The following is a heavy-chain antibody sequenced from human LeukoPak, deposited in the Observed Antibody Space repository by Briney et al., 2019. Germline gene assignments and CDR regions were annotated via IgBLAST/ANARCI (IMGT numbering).Heavy chain of an antibody. J-gene: IGHJ4*02. D-gene: IGHD6-13*01. V-gene: IGHV3-23*01. CDR1: GFTLSSYA. CDR3: AKAVIAAAIYNY. CDR2: ISGSGGST. Sequence: GGSLRLSCAASGFTLSSYAMSWVRQAPGKGLEGVSAISGSGGSTYYADSVKGRFTISRDNSKNTLYLQMNSLRAEDTAVYYCAKAVIAAAIYNYWGQGTLVTVSS.